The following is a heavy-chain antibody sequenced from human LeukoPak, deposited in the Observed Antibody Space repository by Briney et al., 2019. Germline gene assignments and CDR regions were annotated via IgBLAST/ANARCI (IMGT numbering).Heavy chain of an antibody. CDR1: GGTFSSYG. CDR3: ARGLDV. Sequence: GASVKVSCKACGGTFSSYGISWVRQVPGQGLEWMGRIIPILGIRNSAQKFQGRVTITADKSTSTAYMELSSLRSEDTAVYHCARGLDVWGQGTTVTVSS. J-gene: IGHJ6*02. CDR2: IIPILGIR. V-gene: IGHV1-69*04.